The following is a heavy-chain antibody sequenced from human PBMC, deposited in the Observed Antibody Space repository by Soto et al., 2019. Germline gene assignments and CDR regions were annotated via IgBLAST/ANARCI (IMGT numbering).Heavy chain of an antibody. CDR1: GYTFTSYA. V-gene: IGHV1-3*01. Sequence: ASVKVSCKASGYTFTSYAMHWVRQAPGQRLEWMGWINAGNGNTKYSQKFQGRVTITRDTSASTAYMELSSLRSEDTAVYYCARCLDNSSGCYSVSRPDYWGQGTLVTVSS. CDR3: ARCLDNSSGCYSVSRPDY. D-gene: IGHD6-19*01. J-gene: IGHJ4*02. CDR2: INAGNGNT.